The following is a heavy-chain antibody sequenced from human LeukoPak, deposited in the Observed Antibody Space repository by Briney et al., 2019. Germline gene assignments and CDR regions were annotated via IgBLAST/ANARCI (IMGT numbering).Heavy chain of an antibody. CDR1: GFTVSDAW. V-gene: IGHV3-15*01. D-gene: IGHD1-26*01. Sequence: PGGSLGLSCAASGFTVSDAWMNWVRQVPGKGLEGIGLFKSKTNGGTTDYAAPVKGRFTMSRDDSKNTLYLQMNSLKTEDTAMYYCTTEYSGSFSNWGQGILVTVSS. J-gene: IGHJ4*02. CDR2: FKSKTNGGTT. CDR3: TTEYSGSFSN.